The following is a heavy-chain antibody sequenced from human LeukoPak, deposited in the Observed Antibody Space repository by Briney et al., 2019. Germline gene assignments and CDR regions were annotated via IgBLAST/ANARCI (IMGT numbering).Heavy chain of an antibody. D-gene: IGHD6-19*01. Sequence: PGGSLRLSCAASGFTFDDYAMHWVRQAPGKGLEWVSGISWNSGSIGYADSVKGRFTISRDNAKNSLYLQMNSLRAEDTAVYYCARDSAGPESNYYFDYWGQGTLVTVSS. CDR3: ARDSAGPESNYYFDY. J-gene: IGHJ4*02. V-gene: IGHV3-9*01. CDR1: GFTFDDYA. CDR2: ISWNSGSI.